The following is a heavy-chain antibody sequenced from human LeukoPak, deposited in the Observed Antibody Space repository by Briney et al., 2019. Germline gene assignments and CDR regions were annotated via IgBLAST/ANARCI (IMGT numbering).Heavy chain of an antibody. CDR1: GFTFDSYW. CDR2: IKEDGSEK. Sequence: GGSLRLSCAASGFTFDSYWMSWVPQAPGKGLEWVANIKEDGSEKYYVDSVKGRFTISRDNAKNSMYLQMNSLRAEDTAVYYCAREIGSAARGRWGQGTLVTVSS. CDR3: AREIGSAARGR. D-gene: IGHD6-13*01. V-gene: IGHV3-7*05. J-gene: IGHJ4*02.